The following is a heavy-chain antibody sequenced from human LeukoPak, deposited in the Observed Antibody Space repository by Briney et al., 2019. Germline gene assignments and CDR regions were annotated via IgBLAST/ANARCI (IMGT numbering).Heavy chain of an antibody. CDR3: ARGRKFITYYYDSSGYYYSY. CDR2: INHSGST. CDR1: GGSFSNYY. Sequence: SETLSLTCAVYGGSFSNYYWSWIRQPPGKGLEWIGEINHSGSTNYNPSLKSRVTISVDTSKNQFSLKLTSVAAADTAVYYCARGRKFITYYYDSSGYYYSYWGQGTLVTVSS. D-gene: IGHD3-22*01. V-gene: IGHV4-34*01. J-gene: IGHJ4*02.